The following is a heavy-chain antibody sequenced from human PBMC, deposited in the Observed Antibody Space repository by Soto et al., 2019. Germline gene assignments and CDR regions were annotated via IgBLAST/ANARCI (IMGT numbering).Heavy chain of an antibody. J-gene: IGHJ3*01. D-gene: IGHD2-8*01. CDR3: AKKGLGSLATYCTTGDCHYAFDV. Sequence: EVQLLESGGGLVRPGGSLRLSCAASGFTFYNYAMNWVRQAPGKGLEWVSTLSGGGDGTYYADSVKGRFTISRDNSRTTVYLQMNSLRAEDTAVDYCAKKGLGSLATYCTTGDCHYAFDVWGQGTLVTVSS. V-gene: IGHV3-23*01. CDR2: LSGGGDGT. CDR1: GFTFYNYA.